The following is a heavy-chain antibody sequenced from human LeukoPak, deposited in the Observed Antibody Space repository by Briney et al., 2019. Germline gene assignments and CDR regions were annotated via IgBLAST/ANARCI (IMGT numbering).Heavy chain of an antibody. J-gene: IGHJ5*02. CDR2: VNEVGGT. CDR3: ARGQGATVPQVDKNWFDP. CDR1: IDSFSNYH. D-gene: IGHD1-26*01. Sequence: PSETLSLTCAVYIDSFSNYHWNWIRQTPSKGLEWIGEVNEVGGTNISPSLRNRVILSVDTSKNQFFLKLISVTVADTAVDYCARGQGATVPQVDKNWFDPWGQGTRVTVSS. V-gene: IGHV4-34*01.